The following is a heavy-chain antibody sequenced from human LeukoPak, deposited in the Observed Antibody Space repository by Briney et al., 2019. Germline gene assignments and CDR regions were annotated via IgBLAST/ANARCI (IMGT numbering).Heavy chain of an antibody. J-gene: IGHJ4*02. V-gene: IGHV4-59*01. CDR1: GGSISSYY. CDR2: IYSSGST. D-gene: IGHD2-15*01. CDR3: ARDLVGSIDY. Sequence: TSETLSLTCTVSGGSISSYYWSWIRQPPGNGLEWIGYIYSSGSTKYNPSLKSRVTISVDTSKNQFSLKLSSVTAADTAVYYCARDLVGSIDYWGQGTLVTVSS.